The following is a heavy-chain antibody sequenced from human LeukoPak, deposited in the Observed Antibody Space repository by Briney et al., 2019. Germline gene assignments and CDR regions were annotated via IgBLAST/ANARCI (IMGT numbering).Heavy chain of an antibody. Sequence: GASVKVSCKASGYTFTSYGISWVRQAPGQGLEWMGWVSAYNGNTNYAQKLQGRVTMTTDTSTSTAYMELRSLRSDDTAVYYCARYRVFGVVRYYYMDVWGKGTTVTVSS. CDR1: GYTFTSYG. D-gene: IGHD3-3*01. J-gene: IGHJ6*03. V-gene: IGHV1-18*01. CDR3: ARYRVFGVVRYYYMDV. CDR2: VSAYNGNT.